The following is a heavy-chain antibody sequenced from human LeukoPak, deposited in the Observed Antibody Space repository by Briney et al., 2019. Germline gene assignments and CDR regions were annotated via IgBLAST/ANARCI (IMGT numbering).Heavy chain of an antibody. CDR2: FDPEDGET. J-gene: IGHJ4*02. CDR3: ATNSGSYGREIDY. D-gene: IGHD1-26*01. V-gene: IGHV1-24*01. CDR1: GYTLTELS. Sequence: ASAKVSCKVSGYTLTELSMHWVRQAPGKGLEWMGGFDPEDGETIYAQKFQGRVTMTEDTSTDTAYVELSSLRSEDTAVYYCATNSGSYGREIDYWGQGTLVTVSS.